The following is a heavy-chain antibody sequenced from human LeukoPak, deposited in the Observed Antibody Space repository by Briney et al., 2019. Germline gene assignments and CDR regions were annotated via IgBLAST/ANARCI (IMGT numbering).Heavy chain of an antibody. V-gene: IGHV1-18*01. J-gene: IGHJ4*02. CDR1: GYTFTSYG. CDR2: ISAYNGNT. CDR3: VRDRAATRRDF. Sequence: GASVKVSCKASGYTFTSYGISWVRQAPGQGLEWMGWISAYNGNTNYAQKLQGRVTMTTDTSTSTAYMELSSLRSDDTAVYYCVRDRAATRRDFWGQGILVTVSS. D-gene: IGHD6-13*01.